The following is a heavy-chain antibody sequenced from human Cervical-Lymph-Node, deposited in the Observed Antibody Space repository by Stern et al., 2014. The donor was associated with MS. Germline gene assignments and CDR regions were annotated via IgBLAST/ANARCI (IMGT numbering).Heavy chain of an antibody. V-gene: IGHV1-69*04. CDR1: GGTFSGSA. D-gene: IGHD1-1*01. CDR2: IIPRLDVI. Sequence: QVQLVQSGAEVKKPGSSVKVSCKASGGTFSGSAINWVRQAPGQGLEWMGRIIPRLDVINDAQKFQDRVTITADKSTNLVYMDLSGLRSEDTAVYYCACQSTHYYSPMDVWGQGTPVTVSS. J-gene: IGHJ6*02. CDR3: ACQSTHYYSPMDV.